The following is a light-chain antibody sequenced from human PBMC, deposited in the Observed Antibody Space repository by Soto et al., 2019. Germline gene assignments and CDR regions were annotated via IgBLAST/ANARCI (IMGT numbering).Light chain of an antibody. J-gene: IGLJ3*02. CDR1: SSNIGAGFD. CDR2: GNA. V-gene: IGLV1-40*01. CDR3: QSYDSSLGGSWV. Sequence: QSVLTQPPSVSGAPGQGVTISCTGSSSNIGAGFDVHWYHQLPGTSPKLLIFGNANRPSGVPARFSGSRSGTSASLAIAGLQAEDEADYYCQSYDSSLGGSWVFGGGTQLTVL.